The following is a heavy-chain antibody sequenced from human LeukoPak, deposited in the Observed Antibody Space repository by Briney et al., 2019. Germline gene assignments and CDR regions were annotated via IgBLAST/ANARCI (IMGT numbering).Heavy chain of an antibody. Sequence: GGSLRLSCAASGFTLSSYGTCWVRQPPGKGLERVADIWYDGSNKYYADSVKGRFTISRDNSKNTLYLQMNSLRAEDTAVYYCARGNYGDSPGAFDIWGQGTMVTVSS. D-gene: IGHD4-17*01. CDR2: IWYDGSNK. V-gene: IGHV3-33*01. J-gene: IGHJ3*02. CDR3: ARGNYGDSPGAFDI. CDR1: GFTLSSYG.